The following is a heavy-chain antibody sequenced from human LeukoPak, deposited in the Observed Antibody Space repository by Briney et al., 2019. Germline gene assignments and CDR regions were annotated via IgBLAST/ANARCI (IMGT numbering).Heavy chain of an antibody. CDR2: INPNSGGT. CDR1: GYTFTSYG. V-gene: IGHV1-2*02. Sequence: GASVKVSCKASGYTFTSYGISWVRQAPGQGLEWMGWINPNSGGTNYAQKFQGRVTMTRDTSISTAYMELRSLRSDDTAVYYCASTPTRPSSDYYYYYMDVWGKGTTVTVSS. J-gene: IGHJ6*03. D-gene: IGHD6-19*01. CDR3: ASTPTRPSSDYYYYYMDV.